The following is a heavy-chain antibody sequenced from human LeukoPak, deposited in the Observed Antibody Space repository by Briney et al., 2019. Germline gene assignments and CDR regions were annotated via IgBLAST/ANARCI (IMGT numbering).Heavy chain of an antibody. CDR2: IYYSGST. Sequence: PSETLSLTCTVSGGSISSGGYYWSWIRQHPGKGLERIGYIYYSGSTYYNPSLKSRVTISVDTSKNQFSLKLSSVTAADTAVYYCARDGYGLFDYWGQGTLVTVSS. V-gene: IGHV4-31*03. J-gene: IGHJ4*02. CDR1: GGSISSGGYY. CDR3: ARDGYGLFDY. D-gene: IGHD5-12*01.